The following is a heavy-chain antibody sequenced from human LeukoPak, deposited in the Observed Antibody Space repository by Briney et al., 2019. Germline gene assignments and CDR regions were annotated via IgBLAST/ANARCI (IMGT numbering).Heavy chain of an antibody. CDR3: ARATPGGLHGYSFDY. CDR2: MNPNSGNT. D-gene: IGHD5-24*01. J-gene: IGHJ4*02. V-gene: IGHV1-8*02. CDR1: GYTFTDYY. Sequence: ASVKVSCKASGYTFTDYYMHWVRQATGQGLEWMGWMNPNSGNTGFAQKFQDRVSMTRDTSINTAYMELTSLRSGDTAVYYCARATPGGLHGYSFDYWGQGTVVTVYS.